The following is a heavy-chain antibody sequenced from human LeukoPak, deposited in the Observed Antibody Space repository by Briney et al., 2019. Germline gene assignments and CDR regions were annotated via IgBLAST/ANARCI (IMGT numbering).Heavy chain of an antibody. CDR1: GYSISSGYY. V-gene: IGHV4-38-2*02. D-gene: IGHD3/OR15-3a*01. J-gene: IGHJ4*02. CDR2: IYYSGST. CDR3: ASRKGLY. Sequence: PSETLSLTCTVSGYSISSGYYWGWIRQPPGKGLEWIGYIYYSGSTNYNPSLKSRVTISADTSKNQFSLKLSSVTAADTAVYYCASRKGLYWGQGTLVTVSS.